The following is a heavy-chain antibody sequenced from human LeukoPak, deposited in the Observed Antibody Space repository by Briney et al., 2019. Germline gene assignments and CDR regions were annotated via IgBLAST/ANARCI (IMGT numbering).Heavy chain of an antibody. D-gene: IGHD1-26*01. CDR3: ARDLSVGWELLPFGYYYYMDV. CDR2: ISSSGSTI. J-gene: IGHJ6*03. Sequence: GGSLRLSCAASGFTFSSYEMNWVRQAPGQGLEWVSYISSSGSTIYYADSVKGRFTISRDNAKNSLYLQMNSLRAEDTAVYYCARDLSVGWELLPFGYYYYMDVWGKGTTVTVSS. V-gene: IGHV3-48*03. CDR1: GFTFSSYE.